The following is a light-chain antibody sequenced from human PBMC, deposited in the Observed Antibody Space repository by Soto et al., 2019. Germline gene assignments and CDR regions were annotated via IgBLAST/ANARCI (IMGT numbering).Light chain of an antibody. V-gene: IGLV1-40*01. J-gene: IGLJ1*01. Sequence: QSVLTQPPSVAGAPGQRVSISCPGSSYNIGAGYDVHWYQNLPGTAPKRLIYAKNIRPSGVPDRFSGSKSGTSASLAITALQAEDEAEYYCQSYDSSRSPLYVFGTGTKVTVL. CDR3: QSYDSSRSPLYV. CDR1: SYNIGAGYD. CDR2: AKN.